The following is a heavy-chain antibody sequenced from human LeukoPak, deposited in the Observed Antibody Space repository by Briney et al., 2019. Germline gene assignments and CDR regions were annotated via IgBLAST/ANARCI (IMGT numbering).Heavy chain of an antibody. D-gene: IGHD2-2*01. CDR1: GGSFSGYY. CDR2: INHSGST. CDR3: LGYCSSTSCRANDAFDI. V-gene: IGHV4-34*01. Sequence: PSETLSLTCAVYGGSFSGYYWSWIRQPPGKGLEWIGEINHSGSTNYNPSLKSRVTISVDTSKNQFSLKLSSVTAADTAVYYALGYCSSTSCRANDAFDIWGQGTMVTASS. J-gene: IGHJ3*02.